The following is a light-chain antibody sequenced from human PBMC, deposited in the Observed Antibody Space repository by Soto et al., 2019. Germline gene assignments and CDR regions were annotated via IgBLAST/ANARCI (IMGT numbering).Light chain of an antibody. Sequence: SYELTQPPSVSVAPGQSARITCGGNNIGSKSVHWYQQKPGKAPVLVVYDDTDRPSGIPERFSGSNSGNTATLTISRVEAGDEADYYCQVWDSSSDLVVFGAGTKLTVL. CDR3: QVWDSSSDLVV. J-gene: IGLJ2*01. V-gene: IGLV3-21*02. CDR2: DDT. CDR1: NIGSKS.